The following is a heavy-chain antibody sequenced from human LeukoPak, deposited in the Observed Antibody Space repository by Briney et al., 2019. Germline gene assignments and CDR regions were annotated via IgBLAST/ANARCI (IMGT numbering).Heavy chain of an antibody. J-gene: IGHJ3*02. CDR1: GYTFTSYD. D-gene: IGHD3-22*01. CDR3: AREMGRVVVITEFDAFDI. V-gene: IGHV1-2*02. Sequence: RASVKVSCKASGYTFTSYDINWVRQATGQGLEWMGWMNPNSGGTNYAQKFQGRVTMTRDTSISTAYMELSRLRSDDTAVYYCAREMGRVVVITEFDAFDIWGQGTMVTVSS. CDR2: MNPNSGGT.